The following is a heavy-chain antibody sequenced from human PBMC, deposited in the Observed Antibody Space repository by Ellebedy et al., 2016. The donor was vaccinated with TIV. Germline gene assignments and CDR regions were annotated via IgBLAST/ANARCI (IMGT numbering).Heavy chain of an antibody. V-gene: IGHV3-23*01. CDR1: GFTFSNYA. Sequence: GESLKISCAASGFTFSNYAMSWVRQAPGKGLEWVSGISVSGDSTYYADSVKGRFTISRDNSKGALFLQMNSLRAEDTAVYYCAGGSGYQIDYWGQGTLVTVSS. J-gene: IGHJ4*02. CDR3: AGGSGYQIDY. CDR2: ISVSGDST. D-gene: IGHD3-22*01.